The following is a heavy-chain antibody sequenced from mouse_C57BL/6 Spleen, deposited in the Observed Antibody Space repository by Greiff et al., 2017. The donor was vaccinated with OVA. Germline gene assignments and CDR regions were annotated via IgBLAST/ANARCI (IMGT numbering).Heavy chain of an antibody. CDR1: GFNIKDYY. J-gene: IGHJ4*01. CDR2: IDPEDGET. CDR3: ARWGYDDAMDY. Sequence: EVKLVESGAELVKPGASVKLSCTASGFNIKDYYMHWVKQRTEQGLEWIGRIDPEDGETKYAPKFQGQATITADTSSNTAYLQLSSLTSEDTAVDCCARWGYDDAMDYWGQGTSVTVSS. D-gene: IGHD2-2*01. V-gene: IGHV14-2*01.